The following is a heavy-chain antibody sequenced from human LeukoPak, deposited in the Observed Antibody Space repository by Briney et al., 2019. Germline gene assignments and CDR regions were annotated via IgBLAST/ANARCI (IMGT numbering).Heavy chain of an antibody. Sequence: GGSLRLSCEVSGFNFNIYSMNWVRQAPGKGLEWVSSISSSSSYIYYADSVKGRFTISRDNAKNSLYLQMNSLRAEDTAVYYCARDATWLRNSYYYYMDVWGKGTTVTVSS. V-gene: IGHV3-21*01. J-gene: IGHJ6*03. D-gene: IGHD5-12*01. CDR2: ISSSSSYI. CDR1: GFNFNIYS. CDR3: ARDATWLRNSYYYYMDV.